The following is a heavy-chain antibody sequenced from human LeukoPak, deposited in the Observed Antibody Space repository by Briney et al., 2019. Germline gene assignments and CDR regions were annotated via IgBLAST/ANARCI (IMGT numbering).Heavy chain of an antibody. V-gene: IGHV4-61*02. J-gene: IGHJ6*03. CDR2: IYTSGST. CDR3: ARDMVRGALYYYYYMDV. D-gene: IGHD3-10*01. Sequence: PSETLSLTCTVSGGSISSGSYYWSWIRQPAGKGLEWTGRIYTSGSTNYNPSLKSRVTISVDTSKNQFPLKLSSVTAADTAVYYCARDMVRGALYYYYYMDVWGKGTTVTVSS. CDR1: GGSISSGSYY.